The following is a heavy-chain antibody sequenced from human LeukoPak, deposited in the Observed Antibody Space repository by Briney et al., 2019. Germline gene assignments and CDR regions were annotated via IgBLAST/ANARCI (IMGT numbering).Heavy chain of an antibody. V-gene: IGHV1-18*01. CDR3: ARDNYYDSSGHISRALLPDY. CDR2: ISAYNGNT. Sequence: ASVKVSCKASGGTFSSYAISWVRQAPGQGLEWMGWISAYNGNTNYAQKLQGRVTMTTDTSTSTAYMELRSLRSDDTAVYYCARDNYYDSSGHISRALLPDYWGQGTLVTVSS. D-gene: IGHD3-22*01. CDR1: GGTFSSYA. J-gene: IGHJ4*02.